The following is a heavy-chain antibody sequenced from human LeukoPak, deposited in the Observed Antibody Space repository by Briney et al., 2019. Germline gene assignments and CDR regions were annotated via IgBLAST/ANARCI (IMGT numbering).Heavy chain of an antibody. V-gene: IGHV1-2*02. Sequence: ASVKVSCKASGYTFTGYYIHWVRQAPGQGLEWMGWISPVSGGTNYPQKFQGRVTMTRDTSISTAYMELSTLRSDDTGAYYCALTRPQDYFDCWGQGTLVTVSS. CDR3: ALTRPQDYFDC. CDR2: ISPVSGGT. CDR1: GYTFTGYY. J-gene: IGHJ4*02.